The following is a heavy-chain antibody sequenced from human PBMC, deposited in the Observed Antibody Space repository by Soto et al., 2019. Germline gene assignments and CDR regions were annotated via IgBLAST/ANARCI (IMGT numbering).Heavy chain of an antibody. CDR3: ARHRRTTVAKFYFDN. J-gene: IGHJ4*02. CDR2: IFDSGNA. V-gene: IGHV4-59*08. Sequence: ETLSLTCTVSGCSINSYCWSWIRQPPGKGLEWIAYIFDSGNANYNPSLKSRVTISVDTSKNQFSLKLTSVTAADTAEYYCARHRRTTVAKFYFDNWGQGALVTVSS. CDR1: GCSINSYC. D-gene: IGHD4-4*01.